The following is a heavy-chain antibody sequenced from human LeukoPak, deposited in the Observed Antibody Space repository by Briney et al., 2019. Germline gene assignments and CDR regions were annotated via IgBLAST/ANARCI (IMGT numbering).Heavy chain of an antibody. D-gene: IGHD3-10*01. CDR3: ARGGHRQKEF. V-gene: IGHV3-7*01. Sequence: PGGSLRLSCAASGFSLRNYWMTWVRQSPGKGLEWVAIINPEGSGKYSVDSVKGRFTISRDNAKNSLYLQMSSLRAEDTAVYYCARGGHRQKEFWGQGTLVTVSS. CDR1: GFSLRNYW. J-gene: IGHJ4*02. CDR2: INPEGSGK.